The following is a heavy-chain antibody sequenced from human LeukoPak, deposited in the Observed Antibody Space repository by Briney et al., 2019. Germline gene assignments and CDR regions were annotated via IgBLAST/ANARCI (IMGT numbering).Heavy chain of an antibody. J-gene: IGHJ4*02. CDR2: ISYDGSNK. Sequence: RSLRLSCAASGFTFSSYAMHWVRQAPGKGLEWVAVISYDGSNKYYADSVKGRFTISRDNSKNTLYLQMNSLRAEDTAVYYCARDKQWLVWLFDYWGQGTLVTVSS. V-gene: IGHV3-30*04. CDR3: ARDKQWLVWLFDY. D-gene: IGHD6-19*01. CDR1: GFTFSSYA.